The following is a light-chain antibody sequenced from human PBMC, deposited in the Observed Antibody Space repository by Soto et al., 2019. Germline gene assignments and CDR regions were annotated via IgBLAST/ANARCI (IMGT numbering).Light chain of an antibody. CDR3: SSYTTTTRL. V-gene: IGLV2-14*01. J-gene: IGLJ3*02. CDR1: SSDIGANND. Sequence: QSALTQPASVSGSPGQSITISCTGTSSDIGANNDVSWFQQRPGKAPTLIIYEVSNRPSGVSTHFSGSKSGNTASLTISGLLPEDEAEYYCSSYTTTTRLFGGGTQLTVL. CDR2: EVS.